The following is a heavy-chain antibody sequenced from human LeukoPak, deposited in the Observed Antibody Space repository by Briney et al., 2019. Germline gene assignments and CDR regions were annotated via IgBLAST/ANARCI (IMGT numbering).Heavy chain of an antibody. J-gene: IGHJ4*02. CDR3: ARANDILTGYHPPDY. Sequence: GASVKVSCKASGYTFTGYYMHWVRQAPGQGLEWMGWINPNSGGTNYARKFQGRVTMTRDTSISTAYVELSRLRSDDTAVYYCARANDILTGYHPPDYWGQGTLVTVSS. CDR2: INPNSGGT. D-gene: IGHD3-9*01. CDR1: GYTFTGYY. V-gene: IGHV1-2*02.